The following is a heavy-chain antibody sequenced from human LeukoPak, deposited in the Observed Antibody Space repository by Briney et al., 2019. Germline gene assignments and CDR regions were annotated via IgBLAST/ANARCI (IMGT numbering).Heavy chain of an antibody. V-gene: IGHV3-7*01. CDR2: IKQDGSEK. CDR3: ARDRPTVTTTLGFDY. Sequence: RGSLRLSCAASGFTFSSYWMSWVRQAPGKGLEWVANIKQDGSEKYYVDSVKGRFTISRDNAKNSLYLQMNSLRAEDTAVYYCARDRPTVTTTLGFDYWGQGTLVTVSS. D-gene: IGHD4-17*01. J-gene: IGHJ4*02. CDR1: GFTFSSYW.